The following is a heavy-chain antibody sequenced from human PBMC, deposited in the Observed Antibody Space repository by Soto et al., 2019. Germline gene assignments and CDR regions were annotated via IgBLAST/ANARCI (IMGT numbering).Heavy chain of an antibody. J-gene: IGHJ6*02. Sequence: ASVKVSCKASGGTFSSYAISWVRQAPGQGLEWMGGIIPIFGTANYAQKFQGRVTLTADKSTSTAYMELSSLRSEDTAVYYCARGGGPDRYYYCLDDLHQGTTFAVSS. CDR3: ARGGGPDRYYYCLDD. CDR2: IIPIFGTA. D-gene: IGHD3-3*01. V-gene: IGHV1-69*06. CDR1: GGTFSSYA.